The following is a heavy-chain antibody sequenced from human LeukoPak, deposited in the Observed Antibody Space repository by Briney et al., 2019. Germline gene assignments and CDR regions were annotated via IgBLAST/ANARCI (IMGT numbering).Heavy chain of an antibody. V-gene: IGHV4-4*02. J-gene: IGHJ4*02. Sequence: SGTLSLTCTVSGVYISSSEWWSWVRQPPGKGLEWIGEINRSGSTNYNPSLKSRVTISVDTSKNQFSLKLSSVTAADTAVYYCARGIVGPTYFDYWGQGTLVTVSS. CDR3: ARGIVGPTYFDY. CDR1: GVYISSSEW. D-gene: IGHD1-26*01. CDR2: INRSGST.